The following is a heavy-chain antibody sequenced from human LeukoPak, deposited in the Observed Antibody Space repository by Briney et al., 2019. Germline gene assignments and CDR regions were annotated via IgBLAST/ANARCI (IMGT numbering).Heavy chain of an antibody. V-gene: IGHV4-39*07. CDR3: AREIGEVPAAIILGWFDP. D-gene: IGHD2-2*02. CDR1: GGSISSSSYY. CDR2: IYYSGST. J-gene: IGHJ5*02. Sequence: SETLSLTCTVSGGSISSSSYYWGWIRQPPGKGLEWIGSIYYSGSTYYNPSLKSRVTISVDTSKNQFSLKLSSVTAADTAVYYCAREIGEVPAAIILGWFDPWGQGTLVTVSS.